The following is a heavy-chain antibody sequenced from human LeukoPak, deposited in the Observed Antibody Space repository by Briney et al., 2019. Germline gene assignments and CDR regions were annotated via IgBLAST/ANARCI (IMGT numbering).Heavy chain of an antibody. CDR3: AKDRIYDGSGSYYNSLLID. CDR1: GFTFDDYA. J-gene: IGHJ4*02. V-gene: IGHV3-9*01. CDR2: ISWNSGSI. Sequence: GGSLRLSCAASGFTFDDYAMHWVRQAPGRGLEWVSGISWNSGSIGYADSVKGRFTISRDNAKNSLYLQMNSLRAEDTALYYCAKDRIYDGSGSYYNSLLIDWGQGTLVTASS. D-gene: IGHD3-10*01.